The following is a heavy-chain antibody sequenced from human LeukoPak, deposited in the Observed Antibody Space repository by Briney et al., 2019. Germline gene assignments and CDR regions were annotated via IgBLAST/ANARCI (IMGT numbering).Heavy chain of an antibody. Sequence: GGSLRLSCAASGFTLDEYAMHWVRQAPGKGLEWVSGISWNSGSIGYADSVKGRFTISRDNAKNSLYLQMNSLRAEDTALYYCAKGGDYDILTGIDYWGQGTLVTVSS. V-gene: IGHV3-9*01. CDR3: AKGGDYDILTGIDY. D-gene: IGHD3-9*01. CDR1: GFTLDEYA. J-gene: IGHJ4*02. CDR2: ISWNSGSI.